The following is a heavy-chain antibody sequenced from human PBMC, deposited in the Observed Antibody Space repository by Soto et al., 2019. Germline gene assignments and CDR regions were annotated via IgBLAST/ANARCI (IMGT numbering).Heavy chain of an antibody. CDR2: INPSGGST. J-gene: IGHJ4*02. V-gene: IGHV1-46*03. CDR3: TRGNPSIAARPTFPGPWYFDY. Sequence: VASVKVSCKASGYTFTSYYMHWVRQAPGQGLEWMGIINPSGGSTSYAQKFQGRVTMTRDTSTSTVYMELSSLRSEDTAVYYCTRGNPSIAARPTFPGPWYFDYWGQAPLVTVSS. CDR1: GYTFTSYY. D-gene: IGHD6-6*01.